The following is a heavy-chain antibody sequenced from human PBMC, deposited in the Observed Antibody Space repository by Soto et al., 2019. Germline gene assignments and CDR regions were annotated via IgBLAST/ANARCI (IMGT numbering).Heavy chain of an antibody. V-gene: IGHV6-1*01. CDR2: TYYRSDWYN. J-gene: IGHJ5*02. CDR3: ARLPWADYGGVFDP. Sequence: PSQTLSLTCAISGDSVSSNSAAWNWIRQSPSRGLEWLGRTYYRSDWYNDYSVSVKGRLTINPDTSKNQFSLQMNSVTPEDTAVYYCARLPWADYGGVFDPWGQGTLVTVSS. D-gene: IGHD4-17*01. CDR1: GDSVSSNSAA.